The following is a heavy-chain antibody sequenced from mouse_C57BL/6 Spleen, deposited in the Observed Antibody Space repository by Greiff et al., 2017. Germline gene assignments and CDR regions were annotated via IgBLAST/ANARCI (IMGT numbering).Heavy chain of an antibody. V-gene: IGHV1-47*01. D-gene: IGHD2-4*01. CDR3: ARRYYEYDGSFAY. Sequence: VQLQQSGAELVKPGASVKMSCKASGYTFTTYPIEWMKQNHGKSLEWIGNFHPYNDDTKYNEKFKGKDTLTVEKSSSTVYLELSRLTSDDSAVYYCARRYYEYDGSFAYWGQGTLVTVSA. CDR1: GYTFTTYP. CDR2: FHPYNDDT. J-gene: IGHJ3*01.